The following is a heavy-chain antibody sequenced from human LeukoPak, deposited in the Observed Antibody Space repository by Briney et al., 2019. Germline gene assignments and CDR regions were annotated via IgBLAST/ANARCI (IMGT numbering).Heavy chain of an antibody. CDR1: GFTFSSYG. J-gene: IGHJ4*02. CDR3: AKDAYSGSGFPHDFDY. D-gene: IGHD6-13*01. Sequence: GRSLRLSCAASGFTFSSYGMHWVRQAPGKGLEWVAVISYDGSNKYYADSVKGRFTISRDNSKNTLYLQMNSLRAEDTAVYYCAKDAYSGSGFPHDFDYWGQGTLVTVSS. V-gene: IGHV3-30*18. CDR2: ISYDGSNK.